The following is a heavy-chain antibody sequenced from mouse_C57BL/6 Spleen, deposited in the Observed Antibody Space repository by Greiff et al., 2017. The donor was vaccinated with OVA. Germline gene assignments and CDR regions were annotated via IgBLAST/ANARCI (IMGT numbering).Heavy chain of an antibody. CDR2: IYPGDGDT. D-gene: IGHD3-2*02. Sequence: VQLQQSGAELVKPGASVKISCKASGYAFSSYWMNWVKQRPGKGLEWIGQIYPGDGDTKYNGKFKGKATLTADKSSSTAYMQLSSLTSEDSAVYFCALDSSGYLCDYWGQGTTLTVSS. V-gene: IGHV1-80*01. CDR3: ALDSSGYLCDY. J-gene: IGHJ2*01. CDR1: GYAFSSYW.